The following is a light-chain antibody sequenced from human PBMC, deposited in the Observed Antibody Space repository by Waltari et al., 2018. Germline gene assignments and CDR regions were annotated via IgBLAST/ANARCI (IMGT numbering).Light chain of an antibody. V-gene: IGLV3-21*04. Sequence: SYVLTQPPSVSVAPGETARITCGGDNIGSYSVHWYQQKPGQAPVLVIFYDSDRPSGIPERFSGSNSGNTATLTITRVEAGDEANYYCQVWHAAIDPGVFGTGTE. CDR1: NIGSYS. CDR3: QVWHAAIDPGV. CDR2: YDS. J-gene: IGLJ1*01.